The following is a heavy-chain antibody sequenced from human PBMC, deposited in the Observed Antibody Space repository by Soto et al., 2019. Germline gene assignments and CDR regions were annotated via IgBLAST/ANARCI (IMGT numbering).Heavy chain of an antibody. J-gene: IGHJ5*02. D-gene: IGHD3-10*01. V-gene: IGHV4-59*08. CDR3: ARSITMVRRVINWFDP. Sequence: ASETLSLTCTVSGGSISSYYWSWIRQPPGKGLEWIGYIYYSGSTNYNPSLKSRVTISVDTSKNQFSLKLSSVTATDTAVYYCARSITMVRRVINWFDPWGQGTLVTVSS. CDR1: GGSISSYY. CDR2: IYYSGST.